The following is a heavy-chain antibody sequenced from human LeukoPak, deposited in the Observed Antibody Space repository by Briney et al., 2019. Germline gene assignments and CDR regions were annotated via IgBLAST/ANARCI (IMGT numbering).Heavy chain of an antibody. CDR2: IYCCGSI. Sequence: SETLSLTCTVSGGSISSSSYYWGWIRQPPGKGLEWNGSIYCCGSIYYNASGKSRVTISVDMSKNQFSLKLSSVTAADTAVYYCARDRARYDSVWGSYRSNWFDPWGQGTLVTVSS. J-gene: IGHJ5*02. CDR1: GGSISSSSYY. D-gene: IGHD3-16*02. V-gene: IGHV4-39*07. CDR3: ARDRARYDSVWGSYRSNWFDP.